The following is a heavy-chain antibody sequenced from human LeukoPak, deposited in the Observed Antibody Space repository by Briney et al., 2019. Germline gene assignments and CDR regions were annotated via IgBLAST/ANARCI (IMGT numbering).Heavy chain of an antibody. CDR3: ARGAVTTDLYYFDY. CDR1: GGSFSGYY. Sequence: TSETLSLTCAVYGGSFSGYYCSWIRQPPGKGLEWIGYIYHSGSTYYNPSLKSRVTISVDRSKNQFSLKLSSVTAADTAVYYCARGAVTTDLYYFDYWGQGTLVTVSS. V-gene: IGHV4-34*01. D-gene: IGHD4-17*01. CDR2: IYHSGST. J-gene: IGHJ4*02.